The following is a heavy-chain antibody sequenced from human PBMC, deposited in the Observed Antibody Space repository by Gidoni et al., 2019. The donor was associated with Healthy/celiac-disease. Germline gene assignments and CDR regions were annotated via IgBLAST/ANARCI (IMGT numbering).Heavy chain of an antibody. CDR3: ARCLGGGRNWFDP. CDR1: GYTFTSYA. CDR2: INAGNGNT. D-gene: IGHD2-15*01. J-gene: IGHJ5*02. Sequence: QVQLVQSGAEVKKPGASGKVSCKASGYTFTSYAMHWVRQAPGQRLEWMGWINAGNGNTKYSQKFQGRVTITRDTSASTAYMELSSLRSEDTAVYYCARCLGGGRNWFDPWGQGTLVTVSS. V-gene: IGHV1-3*01.